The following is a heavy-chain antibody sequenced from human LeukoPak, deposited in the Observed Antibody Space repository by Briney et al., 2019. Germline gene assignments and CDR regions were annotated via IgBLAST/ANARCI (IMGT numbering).Heavy chain of an antibody. D-gene: IGHD5-24*01. Sequence: PGGSLRLSCAASGFTFSSYWMHWVRRAPGKGLVWVPRIKSDGSYTSYADSVKGRSTISRDNANNMLYLQMNSLRVEDTAVYYCARAPRPEMATVKGDWGQGTLVTVSS. CDR1: GFTFSSYW. CDR2: IKSDGSYT. V-gene: IGHV3-74*01. J-gene: IGHJ4*02. CDR3: ARAPRPEMATVKGD.